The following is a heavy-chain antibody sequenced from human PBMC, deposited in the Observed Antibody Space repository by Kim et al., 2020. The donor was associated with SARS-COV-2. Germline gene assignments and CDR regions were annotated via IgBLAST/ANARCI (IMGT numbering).Heavy chain of an antibody. CDR2: ISSSSSII. V-gene: IGHV3-48*02. J-gene: IGHJ4*02. D-gene: IGHD2-15*01. Sequence: GGSLRLSCAASGFTFSSYSMNWVRQAPGKGLEWVSYISSSSSIIYYADSVKGRFTISRDNAKNSLYLQMNSLRDEDTAVYYCARDFRWRILFETRDYFDYWGQGTLVTVSS. CDR1: GFTFSSYS. CDR3: ARDFRWRILFETRDYFDY.